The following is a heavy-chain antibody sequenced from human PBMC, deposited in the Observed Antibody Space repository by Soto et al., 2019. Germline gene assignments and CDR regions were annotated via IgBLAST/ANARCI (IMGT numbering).Heavy chain of an antibody. J-gene: IGHJ4*02. CDR2: ISSNGGST. CDR3: VKDPVDQLLYLGFDY. V-gene: IGHV3-64D*06. CDR1: GFTFSSYA. D-gene: IGHD2-2*02. Sequence: HPGGSLRLSCSASGFTFSSYAMHWVRQAPGKGLEYVSAISSNGGSTYYADSVKGRFTISRDNSKNTLYLQMSSLRAEDTAVYYCVKDPVDQLLYLGFDYWGQGTLVTVSS.